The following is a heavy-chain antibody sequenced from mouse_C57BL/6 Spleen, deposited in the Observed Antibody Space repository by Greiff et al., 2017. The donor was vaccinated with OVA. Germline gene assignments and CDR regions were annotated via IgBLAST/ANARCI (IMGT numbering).Heavy chain of an antibody. CDR1: GFTFSDYG. Sequence: EVQLVESGGGLVKPGGSLKLSCAASGFTFSDYGMHWVRQAPEKGLEWVAYISSGSSTIYYADTVKGRFTISRDNAKNTLFLQMTSLRSEDTAMYYCARRVRYWFAYWGQGTLVTVSA. J-gene: IGHJ3*01. CDR2: ISSGSSTI. CDR3: ARRVRYWFAY. V-gene: IGHV5-17*01. D-gene: IGHD2-14*01.